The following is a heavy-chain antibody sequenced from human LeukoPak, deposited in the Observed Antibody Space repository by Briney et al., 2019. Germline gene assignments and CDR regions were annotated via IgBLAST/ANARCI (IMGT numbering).Heavy chain of an antibody. CDR2: ISYDGSNK. CDR1: GFTFSSYA. D-gene: IGHD2-15*01. Sequence: GRSLRLSCAASGFTFSSYAMHRVRQAPGKGLEWVAVISYDGSNKYYADSVKGRFTISRDNSKNTLYLQMNSLRAEDTAVYYCARDGYYSGGSYYITGPNWFDPWGQGTLVTVSS. V-gene: IGHV3-30-3*01. J-gene: IGHJ5*02. CDR3: ARDGYYSGGSYYITGPNWFDP.